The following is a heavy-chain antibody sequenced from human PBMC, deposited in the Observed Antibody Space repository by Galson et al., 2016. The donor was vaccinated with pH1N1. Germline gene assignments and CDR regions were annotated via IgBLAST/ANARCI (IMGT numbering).Heavy chain of an antibody. D-gene: IGHD2/OR15-2a*01. CDR1: GFTFKNYD. CDR2: LSGSGSST. J-gene: IGHJ3*02. V-gene: IGHV3-23*01. Sequence: SLRLSCAASGFTFKNYDMTWVRQAPWKGLEWVSTLSGSGSSTYYGDSVRGRFTISRDNPKNTLYLQMNTLKVDDTAVYYCAKDYRESTSSARAFDIWGQGTLVTVSS. CDR3: AKDYRESTSSARAFDI.